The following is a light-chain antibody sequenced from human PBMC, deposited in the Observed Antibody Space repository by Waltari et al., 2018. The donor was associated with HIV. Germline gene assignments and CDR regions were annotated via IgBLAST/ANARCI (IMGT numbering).Light chain of an antibody. CDR2: IDS. J-gene: IGLJ3*02. V-gene: IGLV1-44*01. Sequence: QSVLTQPPSASGPPGQRVTIYCSGSSSNLGRNTVKRSQQLPGSAPQLTIYIDSHRPSQFPARFSGPQLGTSSPLAIRGLPAEDEPDYYCATLVDTLHGRLFGRGTNLTVL. CDR3: ATLVDTLHGRL. CDR1: SSNLGRNT.